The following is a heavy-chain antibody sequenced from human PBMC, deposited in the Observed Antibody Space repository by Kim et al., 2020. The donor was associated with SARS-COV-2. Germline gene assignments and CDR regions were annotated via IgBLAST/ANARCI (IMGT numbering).Heavy chain of an antibody. CDR2: IYTSGST. J-gene: IGHJ6*02. CDR3: ARDYDYVWGSYRPNGMDV. V-gene: IGHV4-61*02. D-gene: IGHD3-16*02. CDR1: GGSISSGSYY. Sequence: SETLSLTCTVSGGSISSGSYYWSWIRQPAGKGLEWIGRIYTSGSTNYNPSLKSRVTISVDTSKNQFSLKLSSVTAADTAVYYCARDYDYVWGSYRPNGMDVWGQGTTVTVSS.